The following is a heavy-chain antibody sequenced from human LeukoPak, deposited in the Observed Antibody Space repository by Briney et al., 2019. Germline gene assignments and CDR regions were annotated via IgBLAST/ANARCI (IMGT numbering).Heavy chain of an antibody. V-gene: IGHV3-15*01. CDR3: ARDGDLSTRWGPNAFDI. CDR2: IKSKTDGGTT. J-gene: IGHJ3*02. CDR1: GFTFSNAW. D-gene: IGHD3-16*02. Sequence: PGGPLRLSCAASGFTFSNAWMSWVRQAPGKGLEWVGRIKSKTDGGTTDYAAPVKGRFTISRDDSISTLYLQMNSLKTEDTAVYYCARDGDLSTRWGPNAFDIWGQGTMVTVSS.